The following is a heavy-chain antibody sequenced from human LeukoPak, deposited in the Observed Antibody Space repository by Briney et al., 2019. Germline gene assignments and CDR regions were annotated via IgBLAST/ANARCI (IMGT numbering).Heavy chain of an antibody. CDR3: ARGARKSTYWYGESKDYYYFLDV. CDR1: GGTFSSYA. J-gene: IGHJ6*03. CDR2: IIPIFGTA. Sequence: VASVKVSCKASGGTFSSYAISWVRQAPGQGLEWMGGIIPIFGTANYAQKFQGRVTITADKSTTTAYMELSSLRSEDTAVYYCARGARKSTYWYGESKDYYYFLDVWGKGTTVTVSS. V-gene: IGHV1-69*06. D-gene: IGHD4-17*01.